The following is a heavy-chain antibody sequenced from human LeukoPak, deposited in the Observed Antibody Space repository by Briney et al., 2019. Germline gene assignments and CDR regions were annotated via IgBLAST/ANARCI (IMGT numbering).Heavy chain of an antibody. V-gene: IGHV3-43*01. J-gene: IGHJ4*02. CDR2: ISWDGGST. D-gene: IGHD6-25*01. Sequence: EGSLRLSCAASGFTFDDYTMHWVRQAPGKGLEWVSLISWDGGSTYYADSVKGRFTISRDNSKNSLYLQMNSLRTEDTALYYCAKEGEQRPLDYWGQGTLVTVSS. CDR3: AKEGEQRPLDY. CDR1: GFTFDDYT.